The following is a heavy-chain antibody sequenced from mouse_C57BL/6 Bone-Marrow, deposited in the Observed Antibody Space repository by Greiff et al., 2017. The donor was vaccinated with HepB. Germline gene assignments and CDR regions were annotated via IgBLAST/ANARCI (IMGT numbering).Heavy chain of an antibody. CDR2: ISGGGGNT. V-gene: IGHV5-9*01. J-gene: IGHJ3*01. CDR1: GFTFSSYT. Sequence: DVMLVESGGGLVKPGGSLKLSCAASGFTFSSYTMSWVRQTPEKRLEWVATISGGGGNTYYPDSVKGRFTISRDNAKNTLYLQLSSLRSEDTALYYCARHPGTGFAYWGQGTLVTVSA. D-gene: IGHD4-1*01. CDR3: ARHPGTGFAY.